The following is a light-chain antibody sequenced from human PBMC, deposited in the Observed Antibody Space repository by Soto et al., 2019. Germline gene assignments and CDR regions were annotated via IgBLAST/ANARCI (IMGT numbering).Light chain of an antibody. CDR2: GAS. Sequence: EIVLTQSPGTLSLSPGERATLSCRASQSVSSSYLAWYQQKPGQAPRLLIYGASGRATGIPDRFSGSGSGTDFTLTISRLEPEDFAVYYCQQYGSSPFTFGPGTKVDIK. J-gene: IGKJ3*01. CDR1: QSVSSSY. V-gene: IGKV3-20*01. CDR3: QQYGSSPFT.